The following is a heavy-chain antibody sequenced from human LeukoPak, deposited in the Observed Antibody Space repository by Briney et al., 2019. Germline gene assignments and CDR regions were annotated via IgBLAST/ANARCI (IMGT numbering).Heavy chain of an antibody. V-gene: IGHV4-34*01. D-gene: IGHD1-1*01. J-gene: IGHJ5*02. Sequence: PSETLSLTCAVYGGSFSGHYWSWIRQPPGKGLEWIGEINHSGSTNYNPSLKSRVTISVDTSKNQFSLKLSSVTAADTAVYYCARTQQLEDNWNDGSAHCWFDPWGQGTLVTVSS. CDR2: INHSGST. CDR1: GGSFSGHY. CDR3: ARTQQLEDNWNDGSAHCWFDP.